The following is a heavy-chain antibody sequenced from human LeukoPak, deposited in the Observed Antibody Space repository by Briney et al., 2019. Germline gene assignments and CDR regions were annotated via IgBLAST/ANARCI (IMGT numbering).Heavy chain of an antibody. D-gene: IGHD2-15*01. J-gene: IGHJ4*02. V-gene: IGHV3-23*01. Sequence: GGSLRLSCAASGFIVSSNYMSWVRQAPGKGLEWVSAISGSGGSTYYADSVKGRFTISRDNSKNTLYLQMNSLRAEDTAVYYCAKDLGGWIYPQFSFDYWGQGTLVTVSS. CDR3: AKDLGGWIYPQFSFDY. CDR2: ISGSGGST. CDR1: GFIVSSNY.